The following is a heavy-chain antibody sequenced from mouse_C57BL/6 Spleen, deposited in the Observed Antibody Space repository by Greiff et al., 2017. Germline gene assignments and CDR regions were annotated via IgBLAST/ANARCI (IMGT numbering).Heavy chain of an antibody. Sequence: VQLQQSGAELVKPGASVKISCKASGYAFRSYWMNWVKQRPGKGLEWIGQISPGSGDPNYNGKFKGKATLTADKSSSTAYMQLSSLTSEDSAVYFCARSRLLRPFDYGGQGTTLTVSS. CDR1: GYAFRSYW. CDR2: ISPGSGDP. J-gene: IGHJ2*01. D-gene: IGHD2-3*01. V-gene: IGHV1-80*01. CDR3: ARSRLLRPFDY.